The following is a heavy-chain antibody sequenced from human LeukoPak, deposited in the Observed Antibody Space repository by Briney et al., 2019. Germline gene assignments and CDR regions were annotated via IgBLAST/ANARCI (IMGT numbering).Heavy chain of an antibody. J-gene: IGHJ5*02. CDR3: AKDRDSSSWLNWFDP. CDR1: GFTFSSYG. CDR2: ISYDGSYK. D-gene: IGHD6-13*01. Sequence: GGSLRLSCAASGFTFSSYGMHWVRQAPGKGLEGVAVISYDGSYKYYADSVKGRFTISRDNSKNTLYPQMNSLRAEDTAVYYCAKDRDSSSWLNWFDPWGQGTLVTVSS. V-gene: IGHV3-30*18.